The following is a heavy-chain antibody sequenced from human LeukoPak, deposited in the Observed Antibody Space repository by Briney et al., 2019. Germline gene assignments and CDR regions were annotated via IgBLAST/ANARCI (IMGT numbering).Heavy chain of an antibody. D-gene: IGHD3-16*02. Sequence: GASVKVSCKASGYTFTGYYMHWVRQAPGQGLEWMGWSNPNSGGTNYAQKFQGRVTMTRDTSISTAYMELSRLRSDDTAVYYCARGDYVWGSYLPTYYFDYWGQGTLVTVSS. CDR3: ARGDYVWGSYLPTYYFDY. J-gene: IGHJ4*02. CDR2: SNPNSGGT. CDR1: GYTFTGYY. V-gene: IGHV1-2*02.